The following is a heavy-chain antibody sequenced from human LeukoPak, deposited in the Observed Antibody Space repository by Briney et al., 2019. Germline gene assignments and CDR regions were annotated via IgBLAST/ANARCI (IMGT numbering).Heavy chain of an antibody. D-gene: IGHD3-16*02. J-gene: IGHJ4*02. CDR3: AIRRYLAGFDY. Sequence: GGSLRLSCAASGFTFSSYWMHWVRQAPGKGQVWVSRINSDGSSTSYADSVKGRFTISRDNAKNTLYLQMNSLRAEDTAVFYCAIRRYLAGFDYWGQGTLVTVSS. V-gene: IGHV3-74*01. CDR2: INSDGSST. CDR1: GFTFSSYW.